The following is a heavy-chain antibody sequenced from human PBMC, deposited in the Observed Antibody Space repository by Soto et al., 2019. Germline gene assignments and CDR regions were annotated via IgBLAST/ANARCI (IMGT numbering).Heavy chain of an antibody. CDR2: ISAYNGNT. CDR3: ARNDIAVAGGPPFDY. CDR1: GYTFTSYG. D-gene: IGHD6-19*01. J-gene: IGHJ4*02. V-gene: IGHV1-18*01. Sequence: XSVKFSCKASGYTFTSYGISWVRQAPGQGLEWMGWISAYNGNTNYAQKLQGRVTMTTDTSTSTAYMELRSLRSDDTAVYYCARNDIAVAGGPPFDYWGQGALVTVSS.